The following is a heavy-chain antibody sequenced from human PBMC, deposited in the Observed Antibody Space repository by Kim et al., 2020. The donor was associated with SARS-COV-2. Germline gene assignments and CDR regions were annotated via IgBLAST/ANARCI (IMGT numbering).Heavy chain of an antibody. CDR1: GFTFSNFW. CDR3: ARAVPATNCFGS. CDR2: INTDGSST. D-gene: IGHD6-19*01. V-gene: IGHV3-74*01. J-gene: IGHJ5*01. Sequence: GGSLRLSCAASGFTFSNFWMDWVRQAPGKGLVWVARINTDGSSTAYADSVKGRFTISRDNAMDTLYLQMNSLSVEDAAVYYCARAVPATNCFGSWGQGTLVTVSS.